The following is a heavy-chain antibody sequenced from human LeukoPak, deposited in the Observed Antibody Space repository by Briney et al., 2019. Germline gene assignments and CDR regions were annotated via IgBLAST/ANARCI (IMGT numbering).Heavy chain of an antibody. CDR2: ISSSSSYI. V-gene: IGHV3-21*01. CDR1: GFTFSSYS. D-gene: IGHD3-9*01. J-gene: IGHJ4*02. CDR3: ARDLGTKYRRFDGCFSD. Sequence: PGGSLRLSCAASGFTFSSYSMNWVRQAPGKGLEWVSSISSSSSYIYYADSVKGRFTISRDNAKNSLYLQMNSLRAEDTAVYYCARDLGTKYRRFDGCFSDWGQGTLVTVSS.